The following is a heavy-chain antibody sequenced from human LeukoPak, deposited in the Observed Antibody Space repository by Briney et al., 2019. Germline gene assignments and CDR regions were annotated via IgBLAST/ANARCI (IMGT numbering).Heavy chain of an antibody. V-gene: IGHV3-53*01. CDR3: ARLQGYSLGYQYFYYMDV. J-gene: IGHJ6*03. D-gene: IGHD5-18*01. CDR2: VYSGIAT. CDR1: GFTVGSTH. Sequence: GGSLRLSCAASGFTVGSTHMTWVRQAPGKGLEWVSLVYSGIATHYADSVKGRISISRDHSKNTLYVQMNSLRVEDTAVYYCARLQGYSLGYQYFYYMDVWGTGTTATVSS.